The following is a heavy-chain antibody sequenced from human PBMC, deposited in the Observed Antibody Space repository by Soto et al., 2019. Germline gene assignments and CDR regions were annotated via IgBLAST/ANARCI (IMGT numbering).Heavy chain of an antibody. CDR3: ARDGEIGVDY. CDR1: GGSISSYY. J-gene: IGHJ4*02. CDR2: IYYSGST. D-gene: IGHD3-22*01. Sequence: SETLSLTCTVSGGSISSYYWSWIRQPPGKGLEWIGYIYYSGSTNYNPSLKSRVTISVDTSKNQFSLKLSSVTVADTAVYYCARDGEIGVDYWGQGTLVTVSS. V-gene: IGHV4-59*01.